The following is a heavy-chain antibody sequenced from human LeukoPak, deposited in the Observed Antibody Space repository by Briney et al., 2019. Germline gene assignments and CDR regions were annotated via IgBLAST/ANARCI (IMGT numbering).Heavy chain of an antibody. CDR1: GLTFSSHW. V-gene: IGHV3-74*01. Sequence: PGGSLRLSCAASGLTFSSHWMHWVRQAPGKGLVWVLRFNSDGSSTSYADSVKGRFTISRDNAKNTLYLQMNSLRAEDTAVYYCARGNYDYGGNPEDYFDYWGQGTLVTVSS. D-gene: IGHD4-23*01. J-gene: IGHJ4*02. CDR2: FNSDGSST. CDR3: ARGNYDYGGNPEDYFDY.